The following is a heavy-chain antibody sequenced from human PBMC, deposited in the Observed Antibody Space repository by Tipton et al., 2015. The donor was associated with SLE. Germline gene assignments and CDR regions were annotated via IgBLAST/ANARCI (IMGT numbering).Heavy chain of an antibody. D-gene: IGHD5-24*01. CDR3: ARAGDGYNYYYYGMDV. Sequence: SLRLSCAASGFSFSTYGINWVRQSPGKGLEWVSSISSSGTYIYYADSLKGRFTISRDNAKNSLYLQMNSLRAEDTAVYYCARAGDGYNYYYYGMDVWGQGTPVTVSS. J-gene: IGHJ6*02. CDR1: GFSFSTYG. V-gene: IGHV3-21*01. CDR2: ISSSGTYI.